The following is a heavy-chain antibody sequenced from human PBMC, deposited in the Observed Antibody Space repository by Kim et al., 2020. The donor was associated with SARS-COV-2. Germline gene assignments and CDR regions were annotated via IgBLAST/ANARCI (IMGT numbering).Heavy chain of an antibody. CDR1: GYTLTELS. V-gene: IGHV1-24*01. D-gene: IGHD3-22*01. J-gene: IGHJ4*02. CDR2: FDPEDGET. CDR3: ATSKRVTMIVKAHDY. Sequence: ASVKVSCKVSGYTLTELSMHWVRQAPGKGLEWMGGFDPEDGETIYAQKFQGRVTMTEDTSTDTAYMELSSLRSEDTAVYYCATSKRVTMIVKAHDYWGQGTLVTVSS.